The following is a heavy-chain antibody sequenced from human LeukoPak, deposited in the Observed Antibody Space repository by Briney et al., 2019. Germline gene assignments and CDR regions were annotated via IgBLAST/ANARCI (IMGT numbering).Heavy chain of an antibody. CDR2: ISGSGGST. D-gene: IGHD3-22*01. CDR3: AKVTYYYDSSGPYYFDY. CDR1: GFTFSSYA. J-gene: IGHJ4*02. V-gene: IGHV3-23*01. Sequence: GGSLRLSCAASGFTFSSYAMSWVRQAPGKGLEWVSAISGSGGSTYYADSVKGRFTISRDNSKNTLYLQMNSLRAEDTAVYYCAKVTYYYDSSGPYYFDYRGQGTLVTVSS.